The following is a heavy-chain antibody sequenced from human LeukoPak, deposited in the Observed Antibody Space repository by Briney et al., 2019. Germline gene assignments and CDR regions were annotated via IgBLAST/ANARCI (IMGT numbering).Heavy chain of an antibody. J-gene: IGHJ6*02. CDR2: ISYDGSNK. V-gene: IGHV3-30*04. Sequence: GGSLRLSCAASGFTFSSYAMHWVRQAPGKGLEWVAVISYDGSNKYYADSVKGRFTISRDNSKNTLYLQMNSLRAEGTAVYYCAREMGYYDSSGPNYYYYYYGMDVWGRGTTVTVSS. D-gene: IGHD3-22*01. CDR3: AREMGYYDSSGPNYYYYYYGMDV. CDR1: GFTFSSYA.